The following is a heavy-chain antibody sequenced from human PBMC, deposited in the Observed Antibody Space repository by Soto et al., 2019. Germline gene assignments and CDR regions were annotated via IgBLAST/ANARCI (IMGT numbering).Heavy chain of an antibody. Sequence: SETMSLTYTVSRGSIDNVYWWSWVRRSPGKGLEWIGETSHDGVTNYNPSLEGRVTISIDKSKNQFYLDLNSVTAADTATYYCASGPFVSWVHWGPGILVTVSS. J-gene: IGHJ4*02. CDR1: RGSIDNVYW. CDR2: TSHDGVT. D-gene: IGHD6-13*01. V-gene: IGHV4-4*02. CDR3: ASGPFVSWVH.